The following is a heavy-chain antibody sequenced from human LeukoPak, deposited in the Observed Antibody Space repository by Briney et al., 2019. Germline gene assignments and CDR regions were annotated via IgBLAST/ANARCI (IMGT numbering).Heavy chain of an antibody. J-gene: IGHJ4*02. CDR3: ARITGGIYCSSTSCSKISGDFDY. Sequence: ASVKVSCKASVYTLTSYYMHAVRQTPGQGGESMGIINPSGGSTSNAQKFQGRATMTRDTSTSSVYMELSSLRSEDTAVYYCARITGGIYCSSTSCSKISGDFDYWGQGTLVTVSS. D-gene: IGHD2-2*01. CDR2: INPSGGST. V-gene: IGHV1-46*01. CDR1: VYTLTSYY.